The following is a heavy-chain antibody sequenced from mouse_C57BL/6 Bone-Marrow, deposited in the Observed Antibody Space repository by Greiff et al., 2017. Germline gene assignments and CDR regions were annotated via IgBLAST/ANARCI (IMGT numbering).Heavy chain of an antibody. V-gene: IGHV1-52*01. D-gene: IGHD1-1*01. CDR1: GYTFTSYW. Sequence: VQLQQPGAELVRPGSSVKLSCKASGYTFTSYWMHWVKQRPIQGLEWIGNIDPSDSDTHYNQKFKDKATLTVDKSSSTAYMQLSSLPSEDSAVYYCSRSYYGNYFDYWGQGTTLTVSS. J-gene: IGHJ2*01. CDR3: SRSYYGNYFDY. CDR2: IDPSDSDT.